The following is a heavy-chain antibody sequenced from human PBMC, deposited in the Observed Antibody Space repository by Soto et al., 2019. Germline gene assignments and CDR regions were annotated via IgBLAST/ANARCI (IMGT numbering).Heavy chain of an antibody. Sequence: QVQLQQWGAGLLKPSETLSLTCAVYGGSFSGYYWSWIRQPPGKGLEWIGEINHSGSTNYNPSLKSRVTISVDTSKNQFSLKLSSVTAADTAVYYCARGHLADSSGYWVDYWGQGTLVTVSS. J-gene: IGHJ4*02. D-gene: IGHD3-22*01. CDR2: INHSGST. CDR3: ARGHLADSSGYWVDY. CDR1: GGSFSGYY. V-gene: IGHV4-34*01.